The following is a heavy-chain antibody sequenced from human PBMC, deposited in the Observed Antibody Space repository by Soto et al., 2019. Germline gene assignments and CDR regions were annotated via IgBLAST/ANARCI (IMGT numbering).Heavy chain of an antibody. J-gene: IGHJ6*02. V-gene: IGHV1-46*03. CDR1: GNTFTSYY. D-gene: IGHD1-26*01. CDR2: INPSSGST. Sequence: QVQLVQSGAEVKKPGDSVMLSCKASGNTFTSYYMHWVRQAPGQGLEWMGIINPSSGSTNYAQKLQGRVNMTRDTYTRTVYMELSSLRSEDTAVYYCARDRAPGWAYYYGMDVWGQGTTVTVSS. CDR3: ARDRAPGWAYYYGMDV.